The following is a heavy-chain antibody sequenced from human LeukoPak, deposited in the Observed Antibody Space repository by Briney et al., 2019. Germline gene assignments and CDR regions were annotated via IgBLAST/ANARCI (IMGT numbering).Heavy chain of an antibody. D-gene: IGHD4-17*01. CDR1: GGSISSGGYY. V-gene: IGHV4-31*03. CDR3: ARATRSDYQFDY. CDR2: IYYSGRP. J-gene: IGHJ4*02. Sequence: SETLSLTCTVSGGSISSGGYYWSWIRQHPGKGLEWIGYIYYSGRPYYNPSLKSRVTISVDTSKNQFSLKLSSVTAADTAVYYCARATRSDYQFDYWGQGTLVTVSS.